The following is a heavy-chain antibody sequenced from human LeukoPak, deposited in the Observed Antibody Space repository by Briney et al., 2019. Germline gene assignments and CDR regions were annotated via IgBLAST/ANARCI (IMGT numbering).Heavy chain of an antibody. Sequence: SETLSLTCTVSGGSISSSSYYWGWIRQPPGKGLEWIGSIYYSGSTNYNPSLKSRVTISVDTSKNQFSLKLSSVTAADTAVYYCARHCSSTSCYSRWYFDLWGRGTLVTVSS. CDR2: IYYSGST. D-gene: IGHD2-2*01. CDR1: GGSISSSSYY. V-gene: IGHV4-39*01. CDR3: ARHCSSTSCYSRWYFDL. J-gene: IGHJ2*01.